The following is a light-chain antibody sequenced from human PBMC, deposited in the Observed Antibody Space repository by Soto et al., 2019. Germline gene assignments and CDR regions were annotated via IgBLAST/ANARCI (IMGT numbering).Light chain of an antibody. CDR2: GAS. J-gene: IGKJ4*01. CDR1: QSVSSD. Sequence: EIVMTQSPATLSVSPGERATLSCRASQSVSSDLAWYQQKPGQAPRLLIYGASTRATGLPARFSGSGSGTEFTLTISGLQSEDFATYYCQQLNSFSGGTKVEIK. V-gene: IGKV3-15*01. CDR3: QQLNS.